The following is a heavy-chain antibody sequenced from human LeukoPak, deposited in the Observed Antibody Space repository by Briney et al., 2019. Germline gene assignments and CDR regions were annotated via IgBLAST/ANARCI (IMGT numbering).Heavy chain of an antibody. Sequence: SETLSLTCAVYGGSFSGYYWSWIRQPPGKGLEWIGEINHSGSTNYNPSLKSRVTISVDTSKNQFSLKLSSVTAADTAVYYCARGRYGSGSYYVYYYYGMDVWGQGTTVTVSS. CDR2: INHSGST. D-gene: IGHD3-10*01. CDR1: GGSFSGYY. CDR3: ARGRYGSGSYYVYYYYGMDV. J-gene: IGHJ6*02. V-gene: IGHV4-34*01.